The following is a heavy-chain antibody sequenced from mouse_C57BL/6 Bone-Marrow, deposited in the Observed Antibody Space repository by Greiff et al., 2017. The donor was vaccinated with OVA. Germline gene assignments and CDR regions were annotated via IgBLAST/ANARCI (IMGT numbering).Heavy chain of an antibody. Sequence: VQLQESGAELARPGASVKLSCKASGYTFTSYGISWVKQRTGQGLEWIGEIYPRSGNTYYNEKFKGKATLTADKSSSTAYMELRSLTSEDSAVYFCARTHYDGSLYYFDCWGQGTTLTGSS. CDR1: GYTFTSYG. CDR2: IYPRSGNT. CDR3: ARTHYDGSLYYFDC. D-gene: IGHD1-1*01. V-gene: IGHV1-81*01. J-gene: IGHJ2*01.